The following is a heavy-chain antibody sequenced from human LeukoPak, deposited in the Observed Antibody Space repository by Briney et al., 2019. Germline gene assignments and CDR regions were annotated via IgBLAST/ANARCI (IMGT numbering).Heavy chain of an antibody. CDR3: AKDDGPRIAAAGYFDY. J-gene: IGHJ4*02. Sequence: PGRSLRLSCAASGFTFDDYAMHWVRQAPGKGLEWVSGISWNSGSIGYADSVKGRFTISRDNAKNSLYLQMNSLRAEDTAVYYCAKDDGPRIAAAGYFDYWGQGTLVTVSS. CDR1: GFTFDDYA. V-gene: IGHV3-9*01. CDR2: ISWNSGSI. D-gene: IGHD6-13*01.